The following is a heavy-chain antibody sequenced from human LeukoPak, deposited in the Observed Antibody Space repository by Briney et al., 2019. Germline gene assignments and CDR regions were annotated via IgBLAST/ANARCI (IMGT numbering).Heavy chain of an antibody. Sequence: GGSLRLSCAASGFTFDDYGMSWVRQAPGKGLEWVSGINWNGGSTGYADSVKGRFTISRDNAKNSLYLQMNSLRAEDTALYYCARAAVAESRYYYYMDVWGKGTTATVSS. CDR3: ARAAVAESRYYYYMDV. V-gene: IGHV3-20*04. CDR2: INWNGGST. D-gene: IGHD6-19*01. CDR1: GFTFDDYG. J-gene: IGHJ6*03.